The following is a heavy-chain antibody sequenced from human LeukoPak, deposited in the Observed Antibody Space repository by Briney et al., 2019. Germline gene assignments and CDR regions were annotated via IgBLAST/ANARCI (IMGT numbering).Heavy chain of an antibody. CDR3: ASIVAPQRIPIDY. J-gene: IGHJ4*02. CDR1: GFTFRSYS. Sequence: GGSLRLSCAASGFTFRSYSMNWVRQAPGKGLEWVSYISSSSSTIYYADSVKGRFTISRDNAKNSLYLQMNSLRAEDTAVYYCASIVAPQRIPIDYWGQGTLVTVSS. V-gene: IGHV3-48*01. CDR2: ISSSSSTI. D-gene: IGHD5-12*01.